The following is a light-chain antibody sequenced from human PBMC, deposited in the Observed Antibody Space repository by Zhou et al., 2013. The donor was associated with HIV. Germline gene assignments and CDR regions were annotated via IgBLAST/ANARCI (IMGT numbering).Light chain of an antibody. J-gene: IGKJ3*01. CDR2: SAS. CDR3: QQYDNLPLFT. V-gene: IGKV1-17*01. Sequence: DIQMTQSPSSLSASVGDRVTITCRASQGIRNDLGWYQQKPGKAPKRLIYSASSLQSGVPSRFSGSGSGTEFTLTISSLQLEDFATYYCQQYDNLPLFTFGPGTTVDLK. CDR1: QGIRND.